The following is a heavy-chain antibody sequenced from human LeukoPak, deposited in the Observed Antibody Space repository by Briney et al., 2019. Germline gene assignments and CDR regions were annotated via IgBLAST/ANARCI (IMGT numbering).Heavy chain of an antibody. CDR1: GFTFSSYE. CDR2: ISGSGSTK. J-gene: IGHJ4*02. V-gene: IGHV3-48*03. D-gene: IGHD6-13*01. CDR3: ARKGSSWYYFDY. Sequence: SLRLSCAASGFTFSSYEMNWGRQAPGKGLEWVSYISGSGSTKYYADSVKGRFTISRDNAKNSLYLQMNSLRAEDTAVYYCARKGSSWYYFDYWGQGTLVTVSS.